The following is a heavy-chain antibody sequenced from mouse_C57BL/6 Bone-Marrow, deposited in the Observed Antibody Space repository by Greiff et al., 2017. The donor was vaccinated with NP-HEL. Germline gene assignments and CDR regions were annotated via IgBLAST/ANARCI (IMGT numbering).Heavy chain of an antibody. J-gene: IGHJ2*01. D-gene: IGHD1-1*01. Sequence: VQLQQSGAELVKPGASVKLSCTASGFNIKDYYMHWVKQRTEQGLEWIGRIDPEDGDTKYAPKFQGKATITADTSSNTAYLQLSSLTSEDTAVYYCARELGITTVVPPGDDWGQGTTLTVSS. CDR1: GFNIKDYY. CDR3: ARELGITTVVPPGDD. V-gene: IGHV14-2*01. CDR2: IDPEDGDT.